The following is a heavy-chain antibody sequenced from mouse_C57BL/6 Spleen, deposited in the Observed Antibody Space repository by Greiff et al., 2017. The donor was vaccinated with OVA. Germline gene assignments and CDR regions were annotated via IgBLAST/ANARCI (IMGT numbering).Heavy chain of an antibody. J-gene: IGHJ2*01. CDR2: ISSGGSYT. CDR3: ARLITTVVDY. V-gene: IGHV5-6*02. CDR1: GFTFSSYG. D-gene: IGHD1-1*01. Sequence: EVMLVESGGDLVKPGGSLKLSCAASGFTFSSYGMSWVRQTPDKRLEWVATISSGGSYTYYPDSVKGRFTISRDNAKNTLYLQMSSLKSEDTAMYYCARLITTVVDYWGQGTTLTVSS.